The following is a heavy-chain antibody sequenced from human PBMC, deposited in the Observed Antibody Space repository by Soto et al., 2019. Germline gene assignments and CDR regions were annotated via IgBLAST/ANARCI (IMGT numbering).Heavy chain of an antibody. CDR1: GFTFSSYT. CDR2: ISGSGGTT. V-gene: IGHV3-23*01. Sequence: GGSLRLSCAASGFTFSSYTMSWVRQAPGKGLEWVSAISGSGGTTHYADSVKGRFTISRDNSKNTLYLQMSSLRAEDTAAYYCAKPADSSGWSRSFDYGGQGTLVTVSS. D-gene: IGHD6-19*01. J-gene: IGHJ4*02. CDR3: AKPADSSGWSRSFDY.